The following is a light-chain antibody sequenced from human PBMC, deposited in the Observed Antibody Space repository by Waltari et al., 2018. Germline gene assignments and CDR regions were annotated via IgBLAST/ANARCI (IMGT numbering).Light chain of an antibody. CDR2: WAS. CDR1: QSLLYNSNNKNY. CDR3: QQSYTVRRT. Sequence: DIVVTQSPASLAASLGERATINCKSSQSLLYNSNNKNYLAWYKQKPGQPPKLLIYWASMRESGVPDRFSGRGSGTDFTLTISSLQAEDVAVYYCQQSYTVRRTFRQGTNVEIK. J-gene: IGKJ1*01. V-gene: IGKV4-1*01.